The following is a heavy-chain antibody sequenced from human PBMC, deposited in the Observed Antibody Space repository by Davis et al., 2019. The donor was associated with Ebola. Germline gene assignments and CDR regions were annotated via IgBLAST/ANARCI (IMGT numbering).Heavy chain of an antibody. CDR2: INPSGGST. V-gene: IGHV1-46*01. Sequence: AASVKVSCKGSGYTFTSYYMHWVRQAPGQGLEWMGIINPSGGSTSYAQKFQGRVTMTRDTSTSTVYMELSSLRSEDTAVYYCARENLGEQLVGGSWFDPWGQGTLVTVSS. CDR3: ARENLGEQLVGGSWFDP. J-gene: IGHJ5*02. D-gene: IGHD6-6*01. CDR1: GYTFTSYY.